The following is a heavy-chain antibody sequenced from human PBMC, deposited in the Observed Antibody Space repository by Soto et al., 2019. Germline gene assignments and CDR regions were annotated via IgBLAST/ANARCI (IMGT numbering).Heavy chain of an antibody. V-gene: IGHV3-11*01. CDR1: GFTFSDYY. J-gene: IGHJ4*02. Sequence: PGGSLRLSCAASGFTFSDYYMSWIRQAPGKGLEWVSYITSSGSTIYYADSVKGRFTISRDNAKNSLYLEMNSLRAEDTAMYYCALEFKGDLVVVVAARRTYLDYWGRGT. D-gene: IGHD2-15*01. CDR2: ITSSGSTI. CDR3: ALEFKGDLVVVVAARRTYLDY.